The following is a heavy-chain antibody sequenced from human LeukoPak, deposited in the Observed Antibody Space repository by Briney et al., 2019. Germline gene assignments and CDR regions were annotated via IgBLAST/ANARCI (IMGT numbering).Heavy chain of an antibody. CDR1: GFTFSSYA. V-gene: IGHV3-23*01. Sequence: GGSLRLSCAASGFTFSSYAMSWVRQAPGKGLEWVSTINGGGVNTHYADSVGGRFTISRDNSENIVYLQMNNLRVEDTAVYYCAGRLTGYSSGYIHWGQGTLVTVSS. D-gene: IGHD5-18*01. CDR2: INGGGVNT. CDR3: AGRLTGYSSGYIH. J-gene: IGHJ4*02.